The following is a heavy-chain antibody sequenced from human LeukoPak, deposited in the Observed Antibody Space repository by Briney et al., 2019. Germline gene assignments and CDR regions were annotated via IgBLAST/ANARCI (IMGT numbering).Heavy chain of an antibody. J-gene: IGHJ4*02. Sequence: SETLSLTCTVSGGSISRSSYYWGWIRQPPGKGLEWIGSIYYSGSTYYNPSLKSRVTISVDTSKNQFSLKLSSVTAADTAVYYCARARDGGQIFDYWGQGTLVTVSS. CDR1: GGSISRSSYY. D-gene: IGHD2-15*01. CDR3: ARARDGGQIFDY. CDR2: IYYSGST. V-gene: IGHV4-39*01.